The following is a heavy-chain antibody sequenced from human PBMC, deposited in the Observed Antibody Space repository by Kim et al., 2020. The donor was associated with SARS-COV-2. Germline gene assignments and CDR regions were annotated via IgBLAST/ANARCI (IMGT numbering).Heavy chain of an antibody. D-gene: IGHD3-3*01. V-gene: IGHV3-21*01. CDR2: ISSSSSYI. CDR3: ARAGFFSNNWFDP. J-gene: IGHJ5*02. Sequence: GGSLRLSCAASGFTFSSYSMNWVRQAPGKGLEWVSSISSSSSYIYYADSVKGRVTISRDNAKNSLYLQMNSLRAEYTAVYYCARAGFFSNNWFDPWGQGTLVTVSS. CDR1: GFTFSSYS.